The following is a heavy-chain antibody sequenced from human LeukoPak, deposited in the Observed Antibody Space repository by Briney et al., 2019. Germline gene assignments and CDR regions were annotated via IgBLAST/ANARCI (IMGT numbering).Heavy chain of an antibody. V-gene: IGHV1-2*02. CDR3: AREAPYSSSSYDY. J-gene: IGHJ4*02. D-gene: IGHD6-6*01. CDR2: INPNSGGT. Sequence: ASVKVSCKASGYTFTCYYMHWVRQAPRQGLEWTGWINPNSGGTNYAQKFQGRVTMTRDTSISTAYMELSRLRSDDTAVYYCAREAPYSSSSYDYWGQGTLVTVSS. CDR1: GYTFTCYY.